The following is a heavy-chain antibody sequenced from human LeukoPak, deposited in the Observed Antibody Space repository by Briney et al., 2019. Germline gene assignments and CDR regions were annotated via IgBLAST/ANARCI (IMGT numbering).Heavy chain of an antibody. D-gene: IGHD1-26*01. J-gene: IGHJ4*02. V-gene: IGHV3-23*01. CDR1: GFTFSIYA. CDR2: IRGSVVST. CDR3: AKSLGATTPTTPFDY. Sequence: GGSLTLSCAASGFTFSIYAISWVRQAPGRGGEGVSAIRGSVVSTVSTDSVKGRFTISRDNTKTTICLQMISLRAEDTAVYYCAKSLGATTPTTPFDYWGQGTLVTVPS.